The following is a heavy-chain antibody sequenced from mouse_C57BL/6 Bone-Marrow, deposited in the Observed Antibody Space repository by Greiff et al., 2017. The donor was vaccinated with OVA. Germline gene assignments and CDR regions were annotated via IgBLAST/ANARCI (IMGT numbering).Heavy chain of an antibody. J-gene: IGHJ3*01. Sequence: VQRVESGAELVRPGTSVKVSCKASGYAFTNYLIEWVKQRPGQGLEWIGVINPGSGGTNYNEKFKGKATLTADKSSSTAYMQLSSLTSEDSAVYFCARSGSSSSWFAYWGQGTLVTVSA. V-gene: IGHV1-54*01. CDR1: GYAFTNYL. CDR2: INPGSGGT. D-gene: IGHD1-1*01. CDR3: ARSGSSSSWFAY.